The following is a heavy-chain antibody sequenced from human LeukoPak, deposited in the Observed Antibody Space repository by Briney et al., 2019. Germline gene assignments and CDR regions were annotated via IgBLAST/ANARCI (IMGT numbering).Heavy chain of an antibody. Sequence: PSETLSLTCAVYGGSFSGYYWSWIRQPPGKGLEWIGEINHSGSTNYNPSLKSRVTISVDTSKNQFSLKLSSVTAADTAVYYCARGKGFYDFWSGSLHFDLWGRGTLVTVSS. CDR3: ARGKGFYDFWSGSLHFDL. D-gene: IGHD3-3*01. V-gene: IGHV4-34*01. CDR1: GGSFSGYY. J-gene: IGHJ2*01. CDR2: INHSGST.